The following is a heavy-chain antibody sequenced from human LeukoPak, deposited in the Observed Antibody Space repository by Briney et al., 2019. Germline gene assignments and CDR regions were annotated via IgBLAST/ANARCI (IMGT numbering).Heavy chain of an antibody. CDR1: GFTFSSHW. V-gene: IGHV3-21*01. D-gene: IGHD3-3*01. CDR2: ISSSSYI. J-gene: IGHJ4*02. CDR3: ARGPGEWLFLQPYYFDY. Sequence: PGGSLRLSCAASGFTFSSHWMSWVRQAPGKGLEWVSSISSSSYIYYADSVKGRFTISRDNAKNSLYLQMNSLRAEDTAVYYCARGPGEWLFLQPYYFDYWGQGTLVTVSS.